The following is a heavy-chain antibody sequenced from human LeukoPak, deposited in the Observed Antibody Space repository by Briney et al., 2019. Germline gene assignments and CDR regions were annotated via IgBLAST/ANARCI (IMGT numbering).Heavy chain of an antibody. CDR1: GFTFTNYA. CDR3: ARTDYYGSP. Sequence: PGRSLRLSCAASGFTFTNYAMHWVRQAPGKGLEWVAVISYDGSNKYYADSVKGRFTISRDNSKNTLYLQMNSPRADDTAVYYCARTDYYGSPWGQGTLVTVSS. V-gene: IGHV3-30*04. CDR2: ISYDGSNK. J-gene: IGHJ5*02. D-gene: IGHD3-10*01.